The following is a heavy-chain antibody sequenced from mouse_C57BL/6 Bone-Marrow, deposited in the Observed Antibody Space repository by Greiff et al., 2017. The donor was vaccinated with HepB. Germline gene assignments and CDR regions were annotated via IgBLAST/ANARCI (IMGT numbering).Heavy chain of an antibody. CDR1: GYTFTSYV. J-gene: IGHJ4*01. V-gene: IGHV1-14*01. Sequence: EVKLMESGPELVKPGASVKMSCKASGYTFTSYVMHWVKQKPGQGLEWIGYIYPYNDGTKYNEKFKGKATLTSDKSSSTAYMELSSLTSEDSAVYDSAVYPPDPYGNGDYYAMDYWGQGTSVTVSS. CDR3: AVYPPDPYGNGDYYAMDY. CDR2: IYPYNDGT. D-gene: IGHD1-1*01.